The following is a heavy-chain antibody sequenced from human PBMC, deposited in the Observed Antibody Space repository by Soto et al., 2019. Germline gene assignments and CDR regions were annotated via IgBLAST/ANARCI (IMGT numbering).Heavy chain of an antibody. J-gene: IGHJ4*02. Sequence: SETLSLTCAVYGGSFSGYYWSWIRQPPGKGLEWIGEINHSGSTNYNPSLKSRVTISVDTSKNQFSLKLSSVTAADTAVYYCAREYYDILTGYSLNDYWGQGTLVTVS. D-gene: IGHD3-9*01. V-gene: IGHV4-34*01. CDR1: GGSFSGYY. CDR2: INHSGST. CDR3: AREYYDILTGYSLNDY.